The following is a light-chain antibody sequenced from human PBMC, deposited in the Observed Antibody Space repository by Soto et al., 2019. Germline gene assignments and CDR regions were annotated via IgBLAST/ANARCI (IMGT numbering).Light chain of an antibody. CDR2: DVS. CDR3: GSCASGSLDV. Sequence: QSALTQPASVSGSSGQSITISCTGTSSDGGGYNYVSWYQQHPGKAPKLMSYDVSNRPSGVSNRFSGSKSGNTASLTISGLQSEAEADYYGGSCASGSLDVFGTGSTLT. V-gene: IGLV2-14*01. CDR1: SSDGGGYNY. J-gene: IGLJ1*01.